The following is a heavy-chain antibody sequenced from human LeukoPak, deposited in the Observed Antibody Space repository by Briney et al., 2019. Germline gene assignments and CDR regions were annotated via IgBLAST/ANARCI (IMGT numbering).Heavy chain of an antibody. CDR2: IYSGGST. J-gene: IGHJ5*02. V-gene: IGHV3-66*01. CDR3: ARDKATTNWFDP. D-gene: IGHD1/OR15-1a*01. CDR1: GFTVSSNY. Sequence: GGSLRLSCAASGFTVSSNYMSWVRQAPGKGLEWVSVIYSGGSTYYADSVKGGFTISRDISKNTLYLQMNILRAEDTAVYYCARDKATTNWFDPWGQGTLVTVSS.